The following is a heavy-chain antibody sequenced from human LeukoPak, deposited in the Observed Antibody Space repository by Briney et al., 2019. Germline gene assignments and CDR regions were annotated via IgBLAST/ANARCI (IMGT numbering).Heavy chain of an antibody. D-gene: IGHD1/OR15-1a*01. J-gene: IGHJ4*02. V-gene: IGHV1-46*01. Sequence: ASVKVSCTASGYTFTSYYMHWVRQAPGQGLEWMGIINPSGGSTSYAQKFQGRVTMTRDMSTSTVYMELSSLRSEDTAVYYCARGGLGTYFDYWGQGTLVTVSS. CDR1: GYTFTSYY. CDR3: ARGGLGTYFDY. CDR2: INPSGGST.